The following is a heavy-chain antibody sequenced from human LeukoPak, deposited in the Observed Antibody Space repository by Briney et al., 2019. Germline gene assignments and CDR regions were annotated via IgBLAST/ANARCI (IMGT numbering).Heavy chain of an antibody. D-gene: IGHD1-7*01. CDR3: ARDLSDENL. Sequence: PGGSLRLSCTGSGFTFSKNWIHWVRQTPGKGPMWLSRVSGDGIETHYADSVRGRFSVSRDNAKNTVYLQMNSLRVDDTAIYYCARDLSDENLWGQGTLVSVSS. CDR1: GFTFSKNW. V-gene: IGHV3-74*01. J-gene: IGHJ4*02. CDR2: VSGDGIET.